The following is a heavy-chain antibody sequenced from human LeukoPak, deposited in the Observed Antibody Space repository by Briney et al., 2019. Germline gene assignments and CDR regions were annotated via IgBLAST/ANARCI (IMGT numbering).Heavy chain of an antibody. Sequence: GGSLRLSCAASGFTFSSYDMSWVRQAPGKGLEWVSGISGSGGSTYYADSVKGRFTISRDNSKNTLYLQMNSLRAEDTAVCYCAIGGYSYGYSPKYFDYWGQGTLVTVSS. D-gene: IGHD5-18*01. CDR1: GFTFSSYD. J-gene: IGHJ4*02. CDR2: ISGSGGST. CDR3: AIGGYSYGYSPKYFDY. V-gene: IGHV3-23*01.